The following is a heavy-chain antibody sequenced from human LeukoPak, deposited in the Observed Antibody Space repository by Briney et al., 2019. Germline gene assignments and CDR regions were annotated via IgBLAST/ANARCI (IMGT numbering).Heavy chain of an antibody. D-gene: IGHD1-1*01. V-gene: IGHV4-59*08. J-gene: IGHJ4*02. Sequence: SETLSLTCTVSGGSISSYYWSWIRQPPGKGLEWIAYIYYRGSTNYNPSLKSRVTISVDTSKNQFSLKLSSVTAADTAVYYCARRTTGAGPFDYWGQGTLVTVSS. CDR3: ARRTTGAGPFDY. CDR1: GGSISSYY. CDR2: IYYRGST.